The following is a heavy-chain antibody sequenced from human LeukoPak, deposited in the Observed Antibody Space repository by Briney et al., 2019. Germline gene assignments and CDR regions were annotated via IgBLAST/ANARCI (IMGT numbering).Heavy chain of an antibody. CDR1: GGSISSGDYY. CDR2: IYYSGST. Sequence: PSETLSLTSTVSGGSISSGDYYWSWIRQPPGKGLEWIGYIYYSGSTYYNPSLKSRVTISVDTSKNQFSLKLSSVTAADTAVYYCARDNPGSYSHYGMDVWGKGTTVTVSS. CDR3: ARDNPGSYSHYGMDV. V-gene: IGHV4-30-4*01. D-gene: IGHD3-10*01. J-gene: IGHJ6*04.